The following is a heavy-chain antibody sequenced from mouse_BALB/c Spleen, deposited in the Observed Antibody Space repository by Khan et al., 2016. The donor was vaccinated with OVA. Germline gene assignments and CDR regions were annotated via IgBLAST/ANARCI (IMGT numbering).Heavy chain of an antibody. CDR3: ARIKKIVVTYFDY. D-gene: IGHD1-1*01. J-gene: IGHJ2*01. CDR2: TNPTNGRT. CDR1: GYTFTSYW. Sequence: QVQLQQSGAELVKAGASVKMSCKASGYTFTSYWMHWVKQRLGQGLEWFAETNPTNGRTYYNEKFKSKATLTVDKSSSTAYMLLSGPTFEDSAVYDCARIKKIVVTYFDYWGQGTTLTVSS. V-gene: IGHV1S81*02.